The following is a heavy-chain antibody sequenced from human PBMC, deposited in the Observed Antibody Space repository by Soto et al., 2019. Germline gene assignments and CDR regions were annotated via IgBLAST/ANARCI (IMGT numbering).Heavy chain of an antibody. CDR2: ITGSSSNL. D-gene: IGHD3-10*01. Sequence: EVQLLESGGGLEQPGGSLRLSCAASGFTFRDYAMSWVRQAPGKGLGWVTTITGSSSNLYYSDSVKGRFAISRDNSKNPLYLQMDSLTAEDTAVYYCAKGGAVYGLSTHDYWAQGTLVTVSS. CDR3: AKGGAVYGLSTHDY. CDR1: GFTFRDYA. J-gene: IGHJ4*02. V-gene: IGHV3-23*01.